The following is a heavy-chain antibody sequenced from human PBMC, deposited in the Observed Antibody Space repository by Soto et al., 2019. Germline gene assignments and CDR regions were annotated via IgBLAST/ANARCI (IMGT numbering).Heavy chain of an antibody. V-gene: IGHV4-31*03. CDR1: GGSISSGGYY. D-gene: IGHD2-15*01. CDR2: IYYSGST. CDR3: ARQGGKWAVDY. J-gene: IGHJ4*02. Sequence: KSSETLSLTCTVSGGSISSGGYYWSWIRQHPGKGLEWIGYIYYSGSTYYNPSLKSRVTISVDTSKNQFSLKLSSVTAADTAVYYCARQGGKWAVDYWGQGTLVTVSS.